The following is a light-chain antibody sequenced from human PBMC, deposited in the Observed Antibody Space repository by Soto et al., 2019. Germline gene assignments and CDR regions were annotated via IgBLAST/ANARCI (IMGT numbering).Light chain of an antibody. CDR3: QQFSSYPLT. CDR1: QSLTSN. Sequence: IVMTQSPPTLSVSPGERATLSCRASQSLTSNLAWYQQKPGHPPRLLIYGSSKRATGIPDRFSGSGSGTDFTLTISRLEPEDFAVYYCQQFSSYPLTFGGGPKVDIK. J-gene: IGKJ4*01. V-gene: IGKV3-20*01. CDR2: GSS.